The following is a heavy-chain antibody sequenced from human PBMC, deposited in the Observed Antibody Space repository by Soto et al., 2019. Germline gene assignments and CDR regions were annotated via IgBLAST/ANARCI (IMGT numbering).Heavy chain of an antibody. CDR3: ARAGDSSGWSKVDDAFDI. CDR2: INAGNGNT. Sequence: ASVKVSCKASGYTFTSYAMHWVRQAPGKRLEWMGWINAGNGNTKYSQKFQGRVTITRDTSASTAYMELSSLRSEDTAVYYCARAGDSSGWSKVDDAFDIWGQGTMVTVSS. D-gene: IGHD6-19*01. J-gene: IGHJ3*02. CDR1: GYTFTSYA. V-gene: IGHV1-3*01.